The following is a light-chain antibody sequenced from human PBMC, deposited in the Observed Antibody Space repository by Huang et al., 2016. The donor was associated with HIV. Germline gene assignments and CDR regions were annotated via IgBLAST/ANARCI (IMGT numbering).Light chain of an antibody. J-gene: IGKJ2*01. CDR2: RAS. CDR3: QQYNTYLYT. CDR1: QNINDW. V-gene: IGKV1-5*03. Sequence: DIQMTQSPSTLSASVGDRVTITCRASQNINDWLAWYQQKPGNSPNLLMYRASSLQVGVPSRFTGSGSGTEFTLTITSLQPDDLGTYYCQQYNTYLYTFGQGTKLEI.